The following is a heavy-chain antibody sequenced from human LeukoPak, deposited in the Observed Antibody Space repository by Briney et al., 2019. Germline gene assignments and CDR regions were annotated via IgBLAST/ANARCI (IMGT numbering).Heavy chain of an antibody. Sequence: GGSLRLSCAASGFTFSDYYMSWIRQAPGKGLEWASYISSSGSTIYYADSVKGRFTISRDNAKNSLYLQMNSLRAEDTAVYYCARDRGLDDFWSGYYRGRDYYYGMDVWGQGTTVTVSS. CDR2: ISSSGSTI. J-gene: IGHJ6*02. V-gene: IGHV3-11*01. CDR3: ARDRGLDDFWSGYYRGRDYYYGMDV. CDR1: GFTFSDYY. D-gene: IGHD3-3*01.